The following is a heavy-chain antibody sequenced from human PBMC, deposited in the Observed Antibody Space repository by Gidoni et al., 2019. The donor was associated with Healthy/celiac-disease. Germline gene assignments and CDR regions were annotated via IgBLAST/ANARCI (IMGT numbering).Heavy chain of an antibody. J-gene: IGHJ6*02. CDR1: GGTFSSYA. Sequence: QVQLGQSGAEVQKPGSSVKVSGKASGGTFSSYASSGVRPAPGQGLEWMGGIIPIVGTANYAQKFQGRVTITADESTSTAYMELSSLRSEDTAVYYCARTEDIVVVPAARRVAVQHYYYYGMDVWGQGTTVTVSS. V-gene: IGHV1-69*01. CDR2: IIPIVGTA. D-gene: IGHD2-2*01. CDR3: ARTEDIVVVPAARRVAVQHYYYYGMDV.